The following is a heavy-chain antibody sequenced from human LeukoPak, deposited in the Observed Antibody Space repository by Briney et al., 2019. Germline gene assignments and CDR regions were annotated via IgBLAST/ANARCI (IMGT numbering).Heavy chain of an antibody. CDR1: GFTFDDYA. CDR3: AKDNLGDFNDSSGYPDY. J-gene: IGHJ4*02. CDR2: ISWNSGSI. Sequence: GRSLRLSCAASGFTFDDYAMHWVRQAPGKGLEWVSGISWNSGSIGYADSVKGRFTISRDNAKNSLYFQMNSLRAEDTALYYCAKDNLGDFNDSSGYPDYWGQGILVTVSS. V-gene: IGHV3-9*01. D-gene: IGHD3-22*01.